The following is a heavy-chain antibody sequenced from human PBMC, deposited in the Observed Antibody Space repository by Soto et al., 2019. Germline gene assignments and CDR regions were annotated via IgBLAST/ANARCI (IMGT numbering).Heavy chain of an antibody. V-gene: IGHV2-5*02. Sequence: QITLKESGPTLVKPTQTLTLTCTFSGFSLTTRGVGVGWIRQPPGKALECLALIYWDDDKRYSPSLQSRLSXXXXXXXXXXXXXXXXXXXXXXXXXXXXXXXXXXXXXWFDPWGQGTLVSVSS. CDR2: IYWDDDK. J-gene: IGHJ5*02. CDR1: GFSLTTRGVG. CDR3: XXXXXXXXXXWFDP.